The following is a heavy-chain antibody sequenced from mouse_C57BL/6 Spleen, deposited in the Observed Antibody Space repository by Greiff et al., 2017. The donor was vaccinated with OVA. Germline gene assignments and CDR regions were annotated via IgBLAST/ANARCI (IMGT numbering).Heavy chain of an antibody. CDR1: GFTFSDYG. CDR3: ARPTYYYGSSYSWFAY. D-gene: IGHD1-1*01. CDR2: ISSGSSTI. J-gene: IGHJ3*01. V-gene: IGHV5-17*01. Sequence: EVKLMESGGGLVKPGGSPKLSCAASGFTFSDYGMHWVRQAPEKGLEWVAYISSGSSTIYYADTVKGRFTISRDNAKNTLFLQMTSLRSEDTAMYYCARPTYYYGSSYSWFAYWGQGTLVTVSA.